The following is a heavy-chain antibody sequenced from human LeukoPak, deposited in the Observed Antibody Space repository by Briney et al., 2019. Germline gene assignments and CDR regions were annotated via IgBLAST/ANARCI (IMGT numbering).Heavy chain of an antibody. J-gene: IGHJ4*02. CDR2: ISGSGGST. CDR3: AKDLERFREGGKEFDY. V-gene: IGHV3-23*01. CDR1: GFTISSYA. Sequence: GGSPRLSCAASGFTISSYAMSWVRQAPGKGLEWVSAISGSGGSTYYADSVKGRFTISRDNSKNTLYLQMNSLRAEDTAVYYCAKDLERFREGGKEFDYWGQGTLVTVSS. D-gene: IGHD1-1*01.